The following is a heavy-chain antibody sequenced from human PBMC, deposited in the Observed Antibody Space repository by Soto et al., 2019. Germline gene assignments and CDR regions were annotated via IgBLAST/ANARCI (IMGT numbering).Heavy chain of an antibody. CDR1: GFTFSSYA. V-gene: IGHV3-23*01. Sequence: PGGSLRLSCAASGFTFSSYAMSCVRQAPGKGLEWVSAISGSGGSTYYADSVKGRFTISRDNSKNTLYLQMNSLRAEDTAVYYCAKDSIDGVCYIHWGQGTLVTVSS. J-gene: IGHJ4*02. D-gene: IGHD2-8*01. CDR2: ISGSGGST. CDR3: AKDSIDGVCYIH.